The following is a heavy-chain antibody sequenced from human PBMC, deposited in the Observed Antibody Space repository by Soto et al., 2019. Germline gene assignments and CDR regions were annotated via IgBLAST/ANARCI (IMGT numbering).Heavy chain of an antibody. CDR3: ARDARSKNAEYFKH. V-gene: IGHV3-30-3*01. Sequence: GGSLRLSCAASGFTFSSYAMHWVRQAPGKGLEWVAVISYDGSNKYYADSVKGRFTISKDNSKNTLYLQMNSLRAEDTAVYYCARDARSKNAEYFKHWGQGTLVTVSS. J-gene: IGHJ1*01. CDR1: GFTFSSYA. CDR2: ISYDGSNK.